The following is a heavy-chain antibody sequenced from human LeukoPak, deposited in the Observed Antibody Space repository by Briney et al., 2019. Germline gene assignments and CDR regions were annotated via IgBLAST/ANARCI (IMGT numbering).Heavy chain of an antibody. CDR1: GFTFSSYA. D-gene: IGHD3-10*01. J-gene: IGHJ5*02. CDR3: AKGAYYGSGSYPPGRFDP. Sequence: GGSLRLSCAASGFTFSSYAMSWVRQAPGKGLGWVSAISGNGGNTYYADSVKGRFTISRDNSKNTLYLQVNSLRAEDTAVYYCAKGAYYGSGSYPPGRFDPWGQGTLVTVSS. CDR2: ISGNGGNT. V-gene: IGHV3-23*01.